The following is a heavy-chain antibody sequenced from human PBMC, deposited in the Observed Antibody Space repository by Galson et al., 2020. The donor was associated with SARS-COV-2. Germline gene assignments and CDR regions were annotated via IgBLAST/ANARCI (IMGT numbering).Heavy chain of an antibody. CDR3: AKNTRGVPGGCDM. CDR2: ISINSANT. Sequence: GESLKISCAASGFSTSSYGMNWLRQAPGKVLEWVSGISINSANTYYADSVKGRVTMSRDSSKNTLYLQMNSLRLEDTALYYCAKNTRGVPGGCDMWGQGTMVSVSS. J-gene: IGHJ3*02. D-gene: IGHD2-8*02. V-gene: IGHV3-23*01. CDR1: GFSTSSYG.